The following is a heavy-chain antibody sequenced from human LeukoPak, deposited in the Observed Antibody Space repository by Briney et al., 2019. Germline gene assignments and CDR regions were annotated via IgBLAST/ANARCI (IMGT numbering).Heavy chain of an antibody. J-gene: IGHJ6*02. Sequence: ASVKVSCKASGYTFTGYYMHWVRQAPGQGLEWMGWINPNSGGTNYAQKFQGWVTMTRDTSISTAYMELSRLRSDDTAVYYCARAQSWSYGSGSYEAYYYYYGMDVWGQGTTVTVSS. CDR3: ARAQSWSYGSGSYEAYYYYYGMDV. V-gene: IGHV1-2*04. CDR2: INPNSGGT. CDR1: GYTFTGYY. D-gene: IGHD3-10*01.